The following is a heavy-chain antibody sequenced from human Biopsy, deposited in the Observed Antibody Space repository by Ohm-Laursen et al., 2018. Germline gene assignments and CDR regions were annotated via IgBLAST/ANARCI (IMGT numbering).Heavy chain of an antibody. Sequence: GTLSLTCPVYGESFNGHYWSWIRQTPGKGLEWIGEINHSGRTNYNPSLKSRVTISVDTSKNQFSLKVRSVTAADTAVYYCVRGVDYYDPYHYYALDVWGQGTTVTVSS. CDR1: GESFNGHY. CDR3: VRGVDYYDPYHYYALDV. V-gene: IGHV4-34*01. D-gene: IGHD3-22*01. CDR2: INHSGRT. J-gene: IGHJ6*02.